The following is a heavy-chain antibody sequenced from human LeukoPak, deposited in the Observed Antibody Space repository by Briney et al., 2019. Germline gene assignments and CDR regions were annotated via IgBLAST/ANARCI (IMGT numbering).Heavy chain of an antibody. CDR1: GDSVSNNNYA. V-gene: IGHV6-1*01. Sequence: SQTLSLTCAISGDSVSNNNYAWNLIRQSPSRGLEWLGRTYYRSQWHNDYARSVMGRISVDPDTSKNQFSLHLSSVTPDDTAVFYCAGGYAFDVWGQGTMVTVSS. CDR3: AGGYAFDV. J-gene: IGHJ3*01. CDR2: TYYRSQWHN.